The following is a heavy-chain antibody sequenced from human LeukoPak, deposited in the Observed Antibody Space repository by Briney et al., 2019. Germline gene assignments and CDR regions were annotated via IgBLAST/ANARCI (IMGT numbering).Heavy chain of an antibody. D-gene: IGHD2-2*01. V-gene: IGHV1-8*01. CDR3: ARGRRGYCSSTSCTPDNWFDP. CDR2: MNPNSGNT. CDR1: GYTFTSYD. J-gene: IGHJ5*02. Sequence: GASVKVSCKASGYTFTSYDINWVRQATGQGLEWMGWMNPNSGNTGYAQKFQGRVTMTRNTSISTAYMELSSLRSEDTAVYYCARGRRGYCSSTSCTPDNWFDPWGQGTLVTVSS.